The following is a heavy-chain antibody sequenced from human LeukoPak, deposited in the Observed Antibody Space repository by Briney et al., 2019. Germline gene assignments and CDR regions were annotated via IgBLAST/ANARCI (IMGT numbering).Heavy chain of an antibody. CDR1: GFTFSSYA. V-gene: IGHV3-74*01. D-gene: IGHD3-10*01. J-gene: IGHJ4*02. CDR2: INSDGRST. Sequence: GGSLRLSCAASGFTFSSYAMIWVRQAPGKGLEWVSRINSDGRSTTYADSVKGRFTISRDNAKNTLYLQMNSLRAEDTAVYYCARGGDRAFDYWGQGTLVTVSS. CDR3: ARGGDRAFDY.